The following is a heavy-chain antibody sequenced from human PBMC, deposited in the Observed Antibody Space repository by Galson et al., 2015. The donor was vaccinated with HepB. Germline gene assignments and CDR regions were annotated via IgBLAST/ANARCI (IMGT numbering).Heavy chain of an antibody. CDR2: IDPSDSYT. CDR1: GYSFTSYW. Sequence: QSGAEVKKPGESLRISCKGSGYSFTSYWISWVRQMPGKGLEWMGRIDPSDSYTNYSPSFQGHVTISADKSISTAYLQWSSLKASDTAMYYCARDGYYYDSSGYQRKSDAFDIWGQGTMVTVSS. V-gene: IGHV5-10-1*01. J-gene: IGHJ3*02. CDR3: ARDGYYYDSSGYQRKSDAFDI. D-gene: IGHD3-22*01.